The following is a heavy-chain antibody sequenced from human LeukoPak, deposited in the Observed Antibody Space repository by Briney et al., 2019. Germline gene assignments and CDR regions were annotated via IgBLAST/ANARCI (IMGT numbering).Heavy chain of an antibody. J-gene: IGHJ4*02. CDR3: ARDRSSGYPGSFDY. V-gene: IGHV3-48*02. CDR1: GFTFSTSA. CDR2: ISSSSITK. Sequence: GGSLRLSCAASGFTFSTSAMTWVRQTPGKGLEWVSYISSSSITKYYADSLKGRFTISRDNAKNSLYLQMDSLRDEGTAVYFCARDRSSGYPGSFDYWGQGILVTVSS. D-gene: IGHD3-22*01.